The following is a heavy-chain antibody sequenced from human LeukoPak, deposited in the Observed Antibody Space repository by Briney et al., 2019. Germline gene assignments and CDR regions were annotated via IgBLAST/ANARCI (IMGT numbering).Heavy chain of an antibody. CDR1: GGSISSYY. D-gene: IGHD5-12*01. CDR2: IYYSGST. Sequence: PSETLSLTCTVSGGSISSYYWSWIRQPPGKGLEWIGSIYYSGSTYYNPSLKSRVTISVDTSKNQFSLKLSSVTAADTAVYYCARQEVATIYFDYWGQGTLVTVSP. CDR3: ARQEVATIYFDY. V-gene: IGHV4-39*01. J-gene: IGHJ4*02.